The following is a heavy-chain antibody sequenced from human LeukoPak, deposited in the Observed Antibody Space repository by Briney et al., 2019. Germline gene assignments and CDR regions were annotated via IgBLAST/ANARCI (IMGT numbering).Heavy chain of an antibody. D-gene: IGHD6-13*01. J-gene: IGHJ5*02. CDR3: ARGVGSSWYCLWFDP. CDR1: GDSLSSSRFS. Sequence: SETLSLTCPVSGDSLSSSRFSWSWIRQPAGKGLVWIGEINHSGSTNYNPSLKSRVTISVDTSKNQFSLKLSSVTAADTAVYYCARGVGSSWYCLWFDPWGQGTLVTVSS. CDR2: INHSGST. V-gene: IGHV4-39*07.